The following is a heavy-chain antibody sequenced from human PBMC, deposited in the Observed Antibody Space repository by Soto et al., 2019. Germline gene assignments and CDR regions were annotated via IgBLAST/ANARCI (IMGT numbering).Heavy chain of an antibody. CDR2: IWYDGSNK. Sequence: GGSLRLSCAASGFTFSSYGMHWVRQAPGKGLEWVAVIWYDGSNKYYADSVKGRFTISRDDSKNTLFLQMNSLRAEDTAVYYCARESVDADAYYGVDVWGQGTTVTVSS. CDR3: ARESVDADAYYGVDV. V-gene: IGHV3-33*01. D-gene: IGHD5-18*01. CDR1: GFTFSSYG. J-gene: IGHJ6*02.